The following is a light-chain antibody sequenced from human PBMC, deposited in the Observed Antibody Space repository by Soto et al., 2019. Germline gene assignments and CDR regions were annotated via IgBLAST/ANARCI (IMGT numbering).Light chain of an antibody. V-gene: IGLV2-14*01. CDR1: SNDVGGYNY. Sequence: SGLTQPASGSGAPGQAITISCTGTSNDVGGYNYVSWYQQHPGKAPKLMIYDVSNRPSGVSNRFSGSKSGNTASLTISGLQAEDEADYYCSSYTSSSTLVFGTGTKVTVL. J-gene: IGLJ1*01. CDR3: SSYTSSSTLV. CDR2: DVS.